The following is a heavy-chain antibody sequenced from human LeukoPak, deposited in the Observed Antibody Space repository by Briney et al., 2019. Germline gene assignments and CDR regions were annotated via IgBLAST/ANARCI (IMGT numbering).Heavy chain of an antibody. CDR1: GYSFTTNW. Sequence: GESLKISCKGSGYSFTTNWVGWVRQMPGKGLESMGIIFPGDSDTRYTPSFQGQVIISADKSTGTVYLQWTSLKASDAAMYYCARHPVRGSLEYYDSSGPTTYRAFDIWGQGTMVTASS. CDR2: IFPGDSDT. J-gene: IGHJ3*02. V-gene: IGHV5-51*01. D-gene: IGHD3-22*01. CDR3: ARHPVRGSLEYYDSSGPTTYRAFDI.